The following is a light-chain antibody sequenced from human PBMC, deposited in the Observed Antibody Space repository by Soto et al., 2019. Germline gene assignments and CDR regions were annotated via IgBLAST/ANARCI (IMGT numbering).Light chain of an antibody. Sequence: QSVLSQPASVSGSPGESITISCTGTSGFVGSFSLVSWYQQHPGKAPKVMISEGHRRPSGVPDRFSGSTSVNSASLTISGLEADHEADYSCSLSIGATMYVYRSGKKLTVL. V-gene: IGLV2-23*01. J-gene: IGLJ1*01. CDR1: SGFVGSFSL. CDR2: EGH. CDR3: SLSIGATMYV.